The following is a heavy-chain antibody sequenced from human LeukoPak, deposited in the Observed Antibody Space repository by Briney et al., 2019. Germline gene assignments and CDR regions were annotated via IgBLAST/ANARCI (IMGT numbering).Heavy chain of an antibody. CDR1: GYTFTGYF. CDR3: TRGPRGYYFDY. Sequence: GASVKVSCKASGYTFTGYFMHWVRQAPGQGLEWMGWINPKNGGTDSAQKFQGRVTMTRDTSISTAYMEVSSLRSDDTAIYYCTRGPRGYYFDYWGQGTPVTVSS. V-gene: IGHV1-2*02. J-gene: IGHJ4*02. CDR2: INPKNGGT.